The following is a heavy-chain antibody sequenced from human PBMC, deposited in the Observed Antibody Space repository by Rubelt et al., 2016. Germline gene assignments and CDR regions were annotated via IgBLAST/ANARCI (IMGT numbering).Heavy chain of an antibody. J-gene: IGHJ4*02. V-gene: IGHV1-3*01. CDR3: ATGYSSGWYVAY. Sequence: QVQLVQSGAEVKKPGASVKVSCKAAGYSFTTYSIHWVRQAPGQRLEWMGWINAGNGNTKYSQKFQGRGPNTRDTSASSAYMGLSSLRSEDTAIYYCATGYSSGWYVAYWGQGTLVTVSS. CDR1: GYSFTTYS. D-gene: IGHD6-19*01. CDR2: INAGNGNT.